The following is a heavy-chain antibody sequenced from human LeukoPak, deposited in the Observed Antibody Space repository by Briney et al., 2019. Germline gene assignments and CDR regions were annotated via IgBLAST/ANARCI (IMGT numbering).Heavy chain of an antibody. V-gene: IGHV3-7*01. CDR1: GFTFSSSW. J-gene: IGHJ6*03. CDR3: ARGPLYCSSTSCPSLGGPYYMDV. D-gene: IGHD2-2*01. Sequence: GGSLRLSCAASGFTFSSSWMSWVRQAPGKGLEWVANIKQDGSEKYYVDSVKGRFTISRDNSKNTLYLQMGSLRAEDMAVYYCARGPLYCSSTSCPSLGGPYYMDVWGKGTTVTVSS. CDR2: IKQDGSEK.